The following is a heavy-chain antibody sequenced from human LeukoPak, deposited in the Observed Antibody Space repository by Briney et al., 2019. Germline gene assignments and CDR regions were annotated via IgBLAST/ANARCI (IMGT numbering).Heavy chain of an antibody. Sequence: NPSVTLSLTCAVYDGSFSGYYWNWIRQPPGKGLEWIGKINHSGSTNYNPSLKSRVTISVDTSKYQFSLKLSSVTAADTAVYFCARGRLEAAPGTDWFDPWGQGTLVTVSS. V-gene: IGHV4-34*01. CDR2: INHSGST. CDR1: DGSFSGYY. J-gene: IGHJ5*02. D-gene: IGHD6-13*01. CDR3: ARGRLEAAPGTDWFDP.